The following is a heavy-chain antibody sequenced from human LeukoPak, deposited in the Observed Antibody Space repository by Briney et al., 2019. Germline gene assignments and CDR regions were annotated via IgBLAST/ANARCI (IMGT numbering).Heavy chain of an antibody. D-gene: IGHD3-3*01. V-gene: IGHV4-31*03. CDR2: IYYSGST. J-gene: IGHJ6*03. CDR1: GGSISDAAYY. CDR3: ARDVGNNDFWNGYYYYYMDV. Sequence: SETLSLTCTVSGGSISDAAYYWSWIRQHPGEGLEWLGYIYYSGSTSYNPSLKSRLTISVDTSKNQFSLRLTSVTAADTAVYYCARDVGNNDFWNGYYYYYMDVRGKGTTVTVSS.